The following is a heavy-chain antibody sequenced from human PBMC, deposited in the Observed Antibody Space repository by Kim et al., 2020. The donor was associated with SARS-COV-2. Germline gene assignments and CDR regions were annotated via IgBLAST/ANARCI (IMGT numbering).Heavy chain of an antibody. CDR2: ISSSSSYI. CDR1: GFTFSSYS. J-gene: IGHJ6*02. Sequence: GGSLRLSCAASGFTFSSYSMNWVRQAPGKGLEWVSSISSSSSYIYYADSVKGRFTISRDNAKNSLYLQMNSLRAEDTAVYYCAGDKVGSGYDSFSPNGMDVWGQGTTVTVSS. D-gene: IGHD5-12*01. CDR3: AGDKVGSGYDSFSPNGMDV. V-gene: IGHV3-21*01.